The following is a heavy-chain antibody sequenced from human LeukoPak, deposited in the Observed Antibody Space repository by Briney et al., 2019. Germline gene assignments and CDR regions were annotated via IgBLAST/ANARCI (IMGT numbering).Heavy chain of an antibody. CDR1: GFTFDDYG. J-gene: IGHJ4*02. CDR3: ARKAATIHNPYYFDY. D-gene: IGHD5-12*01. CDR2: INWNGGST. Sequence: GGSLRLSCAASGFTFDDYGTSWVRQAPGKGLEWVSGINWNGGSTGYADSVKGRFTISRDNAKNSLYLQMNSLRAEDTALYYCARKAATIHNPYYFDYWGQGTLVTVSS. V-gene: IGHV3-20*04.